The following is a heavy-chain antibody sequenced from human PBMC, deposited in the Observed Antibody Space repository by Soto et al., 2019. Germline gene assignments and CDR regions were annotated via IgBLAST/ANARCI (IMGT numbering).Heavy chain of an antibody. J-gene: IGHJ5*02. CDR3: ASGGASSKWFDR. Sequence: QVQLQESGPGLVKPSETLSLTCTVSGGSISSYYWSWIRQPPGKGLEWIAWIHDSGTSNYNPSLKSRVTISVDTSKGQCSLKSSSVTAADTAVYYCASGGASSKWFDRWGQGTLVTVSS. CDR1: GGSISSYY. V-gene: IGHV4-59*01. D-gene: IGHD6-6*01. CDR2: IHDSGTS.